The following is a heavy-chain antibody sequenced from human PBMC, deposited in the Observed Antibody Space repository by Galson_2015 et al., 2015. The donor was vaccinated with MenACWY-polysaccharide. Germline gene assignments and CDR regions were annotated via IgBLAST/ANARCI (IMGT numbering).Heavy chain of an antibody. CDR2: ISGRSSST. CDR3: ARDLRLITSGGAIAVRPSTFDN. CDR1: GFSFNTYT. V-gene: IGHV3-48*02. Sequence: SLRLSCAASGFSFNTYTMSWVRQAPGKGPEWVSSISGRSSSTYYADSVKGRFTISRDNAEQSLYLQMNSLRHEDTAVYYCARDLRLITSGGAIAVRPSTFDNWGQGTLVAVSS. D-gene: IGHD3-16*02. J-gene: IGHJ4*02.